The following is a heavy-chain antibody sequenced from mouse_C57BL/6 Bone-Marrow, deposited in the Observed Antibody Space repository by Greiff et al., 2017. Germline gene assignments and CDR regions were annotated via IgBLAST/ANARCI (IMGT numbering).Heavy chain of an antibody. Sequence: QVQLKQPGAELVKPGASVKLSCKASGYTFTSYWMHWVKQRPGRGLEWIGRIDPNSGGTKYNEKFKSKATLTVHKPSSTAYMQLSSLTSEDSAVYYCARGGSAGTGWFAYWGQGTLVTVSA. D-gene: IGHD4-1*01. V-gene: IGHV1-72*01. CDR2: IDPNSGGT. J-gene: IGHJ3*01. CDR3: ARGGSAGTGWFAY. CDR1: GYTFTSYW.